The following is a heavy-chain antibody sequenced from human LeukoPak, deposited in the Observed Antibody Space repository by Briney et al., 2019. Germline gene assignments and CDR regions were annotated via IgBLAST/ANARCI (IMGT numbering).Heavy chain of an antibody. CDR1: GFTVSSNY. Sequence: PGGSLRLSCAASGFTVSSNYMSWVRQAPGKGLEWVAVISYGGSSEYYADSVRGRFTISRDNSKNTLYLQMNSLRAEDTAVYYCAREGSYDPWEYYYYYVDVWGKGTTVIVSS. J-gene: IGHJ6*03. CDR3: AREGSYDPWEYYYYYVDV. V-gene: IGHV3-30*03. CDR2: ISYGGSSE. D-gene: IGHD5-18*01.